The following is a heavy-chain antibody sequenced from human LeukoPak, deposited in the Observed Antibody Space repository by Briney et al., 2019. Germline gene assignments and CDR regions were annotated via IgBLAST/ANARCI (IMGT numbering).Heavy chain of an antibody. Sequence: GGSLRLSCVASGFTFSAYAMNWVRLAPGKGLEWVSAFKTNSGQVYYAESVRGRFTISRDNSKNTVYLQMSSLRAEDTALYYCARSIPDYTRFDYWGQGALVTVSP. CDR3: ARSIPDYTRFDY. CDR1: GFTFSAYA. D-gene: IGHD2-2*02. V-gene: IGHV3-23*01. CDR2: FKTNSGQV. J-gene: IGHJ4*02.